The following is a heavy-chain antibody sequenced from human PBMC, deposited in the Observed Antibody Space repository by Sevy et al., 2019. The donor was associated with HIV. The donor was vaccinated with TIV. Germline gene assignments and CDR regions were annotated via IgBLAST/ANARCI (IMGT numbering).Heavy chain of an antibody. V-gene: IGHV4-34*01. J-gene: IGHJ3*02. CDR2: INHSGST. D-gene: IGHD2-2*01. Sequence: SETLSLTCAVYGGSFSGYYWSWIRQPPGKGLEWVGEINHSGSTNYNPSLKSRVTISVDTSNNQFSLKLGSVTAADTDVYYYARNCSSSRCSHAFDIWGQGTMVTVSS. CDR3: ARNCSSSRCSHAFDI. CDR1: GGSFSGYY.